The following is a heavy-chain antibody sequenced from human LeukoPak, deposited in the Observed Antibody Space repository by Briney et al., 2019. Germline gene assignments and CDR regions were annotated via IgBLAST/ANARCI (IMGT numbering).Heavy chain of an antibody. CDR1: GFTFGDFP. D-gene: IGHD3-16*01. CDR2: IRAKAYGGTA. Sequence: GGSLRLSCSTSGFTFGDFPLAWVRQAPGKGLEWVGYIRAKAYGGTAEYAPSVKGRFFVSRDDSKGIAHLEMNDLKSEDTAVYYCTRGRGRFEYWGQGTLVTVSS. V-gene: IGHV3-49*04. CDR3: TRGRGRFEY. J-gene: IGHJ4*02.